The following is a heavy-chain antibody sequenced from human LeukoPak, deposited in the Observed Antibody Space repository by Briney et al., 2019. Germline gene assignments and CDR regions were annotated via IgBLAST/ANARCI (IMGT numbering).Heavy chain of an antibody. CDR1: GGSFSGYY. Sequence: SETLSLTCAVYGGSFSGYYWSWIRQPPGKGLEWIGEINHSGSTNYNPSLKSRVTISVDTSKNQFSLKLSSVTAADTAVYYCATGRIAAAATVCYFDYWGQGTLVTVSS. CDR2: INHSGST. D-gene: IGHD6-13*01. J-gene: IGHJ4*02. CDR3: ATGRIAAAATVCYFDY. V-gene: IGHV4-34*01.